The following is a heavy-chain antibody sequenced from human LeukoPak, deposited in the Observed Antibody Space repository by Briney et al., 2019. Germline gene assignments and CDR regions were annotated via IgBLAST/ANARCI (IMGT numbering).Heavy chain of an antibody. Sequence: ASVKVSCKASGYTFRSDEINWVRQAPGQGVEWVGWIHPNSGKTGYAQKFQGRVTMTRDTSTETAFMELSSLKFDDTAIFYCARGHYGGNRYFDIWGQGTLVTVSS. CDR1: GYTFRSDE. V-gene: IGHV1-8*01. D-gene: IGHD4-23*01. J-gene: IGHJ4*02. CDR3: ARGHYGGNRYFDI. CDR2: IHPNSGKT.